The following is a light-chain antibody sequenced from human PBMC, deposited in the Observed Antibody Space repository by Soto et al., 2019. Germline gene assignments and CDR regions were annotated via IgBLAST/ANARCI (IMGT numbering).Light chain of an antibody. CDR2: GAS. CDR3: KQYNNWPPYP. V-gene: IGKV3-15*01. Sequence: EIVMTQSPATLSVSPGERATLSCRASQSVSSNLAWYQQKPGQAPRLLIYGASTRATGIPARFSGSGSGTDFTFPISSLHSEDFAVYYCKQYNNWPPYPFGKGPSWRSN. J-gene: IGKJ2*01. CDR1: QSVSSN.